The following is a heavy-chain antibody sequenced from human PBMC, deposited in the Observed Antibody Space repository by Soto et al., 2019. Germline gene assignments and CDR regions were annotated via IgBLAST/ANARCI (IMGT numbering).Heavy chain of an antibody. CDR1: GASISSSNW. CDR2: IYHSGDI. D-gene: IGHD3-10*01. V-gene: IGHV4-4*02. CDR3: TTKPGGLNFGFKY. Sequence: PSETLSLTCAVSGASISSSNWWTWVRQSPGKGLEWIGEIYHSGDINTNPSLKSRITTSIDKSKNLFSLRLSSVTAADTAVYYCTTKPGGLNFGFKYWGQGALVTVSS. J-gene: IGHJ4*02.